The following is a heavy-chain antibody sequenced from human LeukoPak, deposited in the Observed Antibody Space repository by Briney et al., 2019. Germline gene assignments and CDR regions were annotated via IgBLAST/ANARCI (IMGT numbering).Heavy chain of an antibody. J-gene: IGHJ4*02. CDR3: ARRSLAVADDY. Sequence: SETLSLTCTVSGGSISSGSYYWSWIRQPAGKGLEWIGRIYTSGSTNYNPSLKSRVTISVDTSKNQFPLKLSSVTAADTAVYYCARRSLAVADDYWGQGTLVTVSS. CDR2: IYTSGST. D-gene: IGHD6-19*01. V-gene: IGHV4-61*02. CDR1: GGSISSGSYY.